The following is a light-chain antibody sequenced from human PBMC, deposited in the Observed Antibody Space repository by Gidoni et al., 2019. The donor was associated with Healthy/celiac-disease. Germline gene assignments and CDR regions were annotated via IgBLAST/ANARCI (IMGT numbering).Light chain of an antibody. CDR2: DAS. J-gene: IGKJ2*01. Sequence: EIVLTQSPATLSLSPGERATLSFRASQSVSSYLAWYQQNPGQAPRLLIYDASNRATGIPARFSGSGSGTDFTLTISSLEPEDFAVYYCKQRSNWPPMYTFGQGTKLEIK. V-gene: IGKV3-11*01. CDR1: QSVSSY. CDR3: KQRSNWPPMYT.